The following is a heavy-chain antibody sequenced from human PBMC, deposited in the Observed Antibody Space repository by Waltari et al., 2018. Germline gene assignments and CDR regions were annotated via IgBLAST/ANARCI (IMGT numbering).Heavy chain of an antibody. J-gene: IGHJ4*02. Sequence: LQLQESGPGLVKPSETLSLTCTFSGVSISSSSNYWGWIRQPPGKGLEWVSVIYSGGSTYYADSVKGRFTISRDNSKNTLYLQMNSLGAEDTAVYYCAKDGKWNYYFDYWGQGTLVTVSS. V-gene: IGHV3-53*04. CDR1: GVSISSSSNY. CDR2: IYSGGST. CDR3: AKDGKWNYYFDY. D-gene: IGHD1-1*01.